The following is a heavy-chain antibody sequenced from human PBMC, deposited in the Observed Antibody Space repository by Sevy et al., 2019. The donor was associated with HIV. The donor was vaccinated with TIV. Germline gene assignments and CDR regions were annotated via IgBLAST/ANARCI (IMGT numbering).Heavy chain of an antibody. D-gene: IGHD2-8*01. CDR3: AHRRDDTVVMVYGDFDY. J-gene: IGHJ4*02. CDR2: IYWDDDK. CDR1: GFSLATSGVG. Sequence: SGPTLVNPTQTLTLTCTLSGFSLATSGVGVGWIRQPPGKALEWLALIYWDDDKRYSPSLKSRLTITKESSKNQVVLTMTNMDPVDTATYYCAHRRDDTVVMVYGDFDYWGQGALVTVSS. V-gene: IGHV2-5*02.